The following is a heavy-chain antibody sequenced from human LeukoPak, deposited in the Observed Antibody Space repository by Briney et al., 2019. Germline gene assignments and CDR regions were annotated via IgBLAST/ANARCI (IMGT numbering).Heavy chain of an antibody. D-gene: IGHD2-2*01. J-gene: IGHJ4*02. CDR2: INHSGST. Sequence: SETLSLTCAVYGGSFSGYYWSWIRQPPGKGLGWIGEINHSGSTNYNPSLKSRVTISVDTSKNQFSLKLSSVTAADTAVYYCARGIVPAALSHFDYWGQGTLVTVSS. CDR3: ARGIVPAALSHFDY. CDR1: GGSFSGYY. V-gene: IGHV4-34*01.